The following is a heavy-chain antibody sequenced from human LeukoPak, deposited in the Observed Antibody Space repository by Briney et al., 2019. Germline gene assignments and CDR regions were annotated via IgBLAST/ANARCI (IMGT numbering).Heavy chain of an antibody. CDR1: GGSISSSNW. CDR3: AREEVVWNGEGPDGNNWFDP. D-gene: IGHD2-15*01. Sequence: SETLSLTCAVSGGSISSSNWWSWVRQPPGKGLEWIGEIYHSGSTNYNPSLKSRVTISVDKSKDQFSLKLSSVTAADTAVYYCAREEVVWNGEGPDGNNWFDPWGQGTLVTVSS. V-gene: IGHV4-4*02. J-gene: IGHJ5*02. CDR2: IYHSGST.